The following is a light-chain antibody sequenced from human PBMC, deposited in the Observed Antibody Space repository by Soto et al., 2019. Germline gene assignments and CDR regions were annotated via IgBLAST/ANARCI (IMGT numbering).Light chain of an antibody. Sequence: EIVMTQSPATLSVSPGERVTLSCRASQSAISNLAWYQQTPGQTPRLLIYDASTRATDIPARFSGSASGTDFTLTISSLLSEDFAVYYCHQYYKWPLTFGGGTKVDIK. CDR3: HQYYKWPLT. J-gene: IGKJ4*01. CDR1: QSAISN. CDR2: DAS. V-gene: IGKV3-15*01.